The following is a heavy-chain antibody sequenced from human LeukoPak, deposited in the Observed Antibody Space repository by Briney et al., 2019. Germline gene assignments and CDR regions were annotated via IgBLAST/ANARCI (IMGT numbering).Heavy chain of an antibody. J-gene: IGHJ4*02. D-gene: IGHD6-19*01. CDR3: AKDPRTSSSSGWYVY. Sequence: PGGSLRLSCAASGFTVTDYAMTWIRQAPGKGLEWVAVISYDGSNKYYADSVKGRFTISRDNSKNTLYLQMNSLRAEDTAVYYCAKDPRTSSSSGWYVYWGQGTLVTVSS. CDR2: ISYDGSNK. V-gene: IGHV3-30*18. CDR1: GFTVTDYA.